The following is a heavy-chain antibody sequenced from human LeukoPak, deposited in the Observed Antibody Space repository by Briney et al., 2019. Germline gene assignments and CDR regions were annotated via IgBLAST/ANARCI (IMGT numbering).Heavy chain of an antibody. Sequence: PGRSLRLSCAASGFSFSDYNMHWVRQAPGKGLEWMAVISYNGINEYYADSVKGRFTISRDNSKSTLLLQMNSLRAEDTAVYYCARGRRYCSSTSSCYYYYYMDVWGKGTTVTVSS. CDR2: ISYNGINE. J-gene: IGHJ6*03. V-gene: IGHV3-30*03. D-gene: IGHD2-2*01. CDR3: ARGRRYCSSTSSCYYYYYMDV. CDR1: GFSFSDYN.